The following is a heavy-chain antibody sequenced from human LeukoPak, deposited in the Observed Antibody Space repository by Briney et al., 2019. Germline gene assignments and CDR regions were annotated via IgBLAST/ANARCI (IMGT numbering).Heavy chain of an antibody. J-gene: IGHJ3*02. CDR3: ARDVRRDDAFDI. CDR2: IYTSGST. V-gene: IGHV4-61*02. Sequence: SETLSLTCTVSGGSISSGSYYWSWIRQPAGKGLEWIGRIYTSGSTNYNPSLKSRVTISVDTSKNQFSLKLSSVTAADTAVYYCARDVRRDDAFDIWGQGTMVTVSS. D-gene: IGHD3-10*02. CDR1: GGSISSGSYY.